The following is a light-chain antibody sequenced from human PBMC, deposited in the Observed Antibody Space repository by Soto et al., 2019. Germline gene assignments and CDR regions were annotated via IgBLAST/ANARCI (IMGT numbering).Light chain of an antibody. CDR3: SSFTSSNTWV. J-gene: IGLJ3*02. V-gene: IGLV2-14*01. CDR2: EVT. Sequence: QSVLTQPASVSGSPGQSITISCTGTSSDVGRYNYVSWYQQHPGKAPKLMIFEVTNRPSGVSDRFSGSKSANAASLTISGLQAEDEADYYCSSFTSSNTWVFGGGTKVTGL. CDR1: SSDVGRYNY.